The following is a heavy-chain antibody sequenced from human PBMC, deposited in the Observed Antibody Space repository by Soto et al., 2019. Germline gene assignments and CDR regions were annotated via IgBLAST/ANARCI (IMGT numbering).Heavy chain of an antibody. CDR1: GGSISSSSYH. J-gene: IGHJ5*01. CDR2: IDYSGTT. D-gene: IGHD6-13*01. CDR3: ARRTNTAGGWFDS. V-gene: IGHV4-39*01. Sequence: SETLSLTCTVSGGSISSSSYHWGWIRQPPGKGLEWIGSIDYSGTTFYNASLNSRVTISADTSKNQFSLKLSSVTAADTALYYCARRTNTAGGWFDSWGQGALVTVS.